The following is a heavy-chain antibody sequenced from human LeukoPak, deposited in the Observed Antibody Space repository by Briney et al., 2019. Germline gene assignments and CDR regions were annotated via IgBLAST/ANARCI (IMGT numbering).Heavy chain of an antibody. V-gene: IGHV5-51*01. CDR2: IYPGDSDI. CDR3: ARRQASCTNGVWYTLYDMDV. CDR1: GYSFTTYW. Sequence: GESLKISCKASGYSFTTYWIGWVRQMPGKGLEWMGIIYPGDSDITYSPSFQGQVTISADESISTAYLQWSSLKASDTAIYYFARRQASCTNGVWYTLYDMDVWGQGTTVTVSS. J-gene: IGHJ6*02. D-gene: IGHD2-8*01.